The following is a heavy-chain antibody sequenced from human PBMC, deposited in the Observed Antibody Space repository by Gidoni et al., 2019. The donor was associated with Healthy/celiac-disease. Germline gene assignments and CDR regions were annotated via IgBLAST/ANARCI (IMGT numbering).Heavy chain of an antibody. CDR1: GFTFSSYA. CDR3: AKESGSYYYYYYYYMDV. V-gene: IGHV3-30*18. CDR2: ISYDGSNK. J-gene: IGHJ6*03. Sequence: QVQLVESGGGVVQPGRSLRLPCAAPGFTFSSYAMHWVRQAPGKGLEWVAVISYDGSNKYYADSVKGRFTISRDNSKNTLYLQMNSLRAEDTAVYYCAKESGSYYYYYYYYMDVWGKGTTVTVSS. D-gene: IGHD1-26*01.